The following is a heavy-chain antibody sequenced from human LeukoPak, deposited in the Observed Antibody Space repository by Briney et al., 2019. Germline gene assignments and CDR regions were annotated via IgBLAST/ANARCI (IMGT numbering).Heavy chain of an antibody. CDR3: ARHVWNSSGLYFDY. Sequence: SETLSLTCAVYGGSFSGYYWSWIRQPPGKGLEWIGEINHSGSTNYNPSLKSRVTISVDTSKNQFSLKLSSVTAADTAVYYCARHVWNSSGLYFDYWGQGTLVTVSS. D-gene: IGHD6-19*01. V-gene: IGHV4-34*01. CDR2: INHSGST. CDR1: GGSFSGYY. J-gene: IGHJ4*02.